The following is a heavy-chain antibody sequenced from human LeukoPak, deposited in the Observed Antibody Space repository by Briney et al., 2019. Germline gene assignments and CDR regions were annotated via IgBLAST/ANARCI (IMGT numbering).Heavy chain of an antibody. D-gene: IGHD7-27*01. V-gene: IGHV4-34*01. CDR3: ARAGSFSYYYYHYMDV. CDR1: GGSFSGYY. Sequence: ETLSLTCAVYGGSFSGYYWSWIRQPPGKGLEWIGEINHSGSTNYNPSLKSRVTISVDTSKNQFSLKLSSVTAADTAVYYCARAGSFSYYYYHYMDVWGKGTTVTVSS. J-gene: IGHJ6*03. CDR2: INHSGST.